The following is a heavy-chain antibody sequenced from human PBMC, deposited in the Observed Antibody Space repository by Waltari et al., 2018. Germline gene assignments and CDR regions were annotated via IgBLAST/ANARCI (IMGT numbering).Heavy chain of an antibody. V-gene: IGHV1-2*06. CDR1: GYTFTGYY. CDR2: INPNSGGT. J-gene: IGHJ4*02. D-gene: IGHD3-22*01. CDR3: ASLTDYDSSGPNYYFDY. Sequence: QVQLVQSGAEVKKPGASVKVSCQASGYTFTGYYMHWVRQAPGQGLEWRGRINPNSGGTNYAQKFQGRVTMTRDTSISTAYMELSRLRSDDTAVYYCASLTDYDSSGPNYYFDYWGQGTLVTVSS.